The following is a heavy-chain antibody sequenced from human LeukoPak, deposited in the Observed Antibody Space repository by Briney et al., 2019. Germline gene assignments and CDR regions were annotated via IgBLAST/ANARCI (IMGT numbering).Heavy chain of an antibody. J-gene: IGHJ5*02. CDR2: INPNSGDT. CDR1: GYTFTGYY. D-gene: IGHD3-10*01. V-gene: IGHV1-2*02. Sequence: GASVKVSCKASGYTFTGYYMHWGRQAPGQGLEWMGGINPNSGDTNYAQRFQGRVTMTRDTSISTAYMELSRLTSDDTAVYYCARPTLQTLGAWGQGTLVTVSS. CDR3: ARPTLQTLGA.